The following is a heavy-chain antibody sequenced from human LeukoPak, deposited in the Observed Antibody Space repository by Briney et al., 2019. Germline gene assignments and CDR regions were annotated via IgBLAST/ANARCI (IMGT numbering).Heavy chain of an antibody. CDR1: GFTFSSYA. CDR2: ISYDGSNK. V-gene: IGHV3-30-3*01. Sequence: GGSLRLSCAASGFTFSSYAMHWVRQAPGKGLEWLAVISYDGSNKYYADSVKGRFTISRDNSKNTLYLQMNSLRAEDTAVYYCARGVTTFGGVIVNHYFDYWGQGTLVTVSS. D-gene: IGHD3-16*02. J-gene: IGHJ4*02. CDR3: ARGVTTFGGVIVNHYFDY.